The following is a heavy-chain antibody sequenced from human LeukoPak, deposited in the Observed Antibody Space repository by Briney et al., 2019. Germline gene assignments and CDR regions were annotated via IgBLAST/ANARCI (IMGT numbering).Heavy chain of an antibody. CDR1: GGSISSSDYY. J-gene: IGHJ6*03. V-gene: IGHV4-39*07. D-gene: IGHD3-22*01. CDR3: TRGSIAYYYMDV. Sequence: SETLSLTCTVSGGSISSSDYYWGWIRQPPGKGLEWIGSFDHTGTTYYNPSLKSRVTISVDTSKNQFSLKLSSVTAADTAVYYCTRGSIAYYYMDVWGKGTTVTISS. CDR2: FDHTGTT.